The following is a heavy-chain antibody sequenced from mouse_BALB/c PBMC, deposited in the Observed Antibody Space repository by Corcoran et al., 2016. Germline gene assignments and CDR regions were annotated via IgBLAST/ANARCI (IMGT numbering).Heavy chain of an antibody. CDR1: GYTYTDYN. D-gene: IGHD1-1*01. CDR3: ARRDYYGSSPSDY. Sequence: EVLLQQSGPELVKPGASVKIPCKASGYTYTDYNMAWVKQSHGKSLEWMGDINPNNGGTIYNQKFKGKATLNVDKSSSTAYMELRSLTSEDTAVYYCARRDYYGSSPSDYWGQGTTLTVSS. CDR2: INPNNGGT. V-gene: IGHV1-18*01. J-gene: IGHJ2*01.